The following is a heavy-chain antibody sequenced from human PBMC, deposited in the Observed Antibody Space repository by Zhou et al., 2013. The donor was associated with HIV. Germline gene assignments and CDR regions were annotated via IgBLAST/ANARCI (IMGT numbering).Heavy chain of an antibody. Sequence: QVLLVQSGAEVKKPGSSVKVSCKASGGNFKIYSISWVRQAPGQGLEWMGGIIPVFRTTNYAQKFQDRVTITTDESTNTAYMELTSLTSEDTAVYFCSTPKMATPDAIRYMFDYWGQGTLVTVSS. CDR3: STPKMATPDAIRYMFDY. D-gene: IGHD3-9*01. CDR1: GGNFKIYS. V-gene: IGHV1-69*05. J-gene: IGHJ4*02. CDR2: IIPVFRTT.